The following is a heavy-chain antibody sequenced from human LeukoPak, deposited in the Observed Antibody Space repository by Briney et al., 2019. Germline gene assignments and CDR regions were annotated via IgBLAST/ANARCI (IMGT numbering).Heavy chain of an antibody. V-gene: IGHV4-30-4*08. Sequence: SQTLSLTCTVSGGSISSGDYYWSWIRQPPGKGLEWIGYIYYSGSTYYNPSLKSRVTISVDTSKNQFSLKLSSVTAADTAVYYCARASNWGLDFDYWGLGTLVTVSS. CDR2: IYYSGST. J-gene: IGHJ4*02. CDR1: GGSISSGDYY. D-gene: IGHD7-27*01. CDR3: ARASNWGLDFDY.